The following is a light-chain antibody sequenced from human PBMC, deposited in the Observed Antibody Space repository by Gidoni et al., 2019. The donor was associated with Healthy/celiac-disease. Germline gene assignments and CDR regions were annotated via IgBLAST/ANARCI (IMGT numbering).Light chain of an antibody. J-gene: IGKJ4*01. CDR1: QGISSY. V-gene: IGKV1-9*01. Sequence: DIQLTQSPSFLSASVGDRVTITCRASQGISSYLAWYQQKPGKAPKLLIYAASTLQSGVPSRFSGSGSGTEFTLTISSLQPEDFATYYCQQLNSLTFGGXTKVEIK. CDR2: AAS. CDR3: QQLNSLT.